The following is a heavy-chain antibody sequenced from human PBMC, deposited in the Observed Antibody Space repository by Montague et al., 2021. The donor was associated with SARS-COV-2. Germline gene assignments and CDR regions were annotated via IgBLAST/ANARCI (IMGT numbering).Heavy chain of an antibody. CDR3: ARVRYYGSGTSLGKDV. CDR2: INQSGRT. Sequence: ETLSLTCAVYGGSFSGYYWSWIRQPPEKGLEWIGEINQSGRTNNNPSLKSRVIISVDTSKNQFSLKLSSVTAADTTVYYCARVRYYGSGTSLGKDVWGQGTTVTVSS. J-gene: IGHJ6*02. CDR1: GGSFSGYY. V-gene: IGHV4-34*01. D-gene: IGHD3-10*01.